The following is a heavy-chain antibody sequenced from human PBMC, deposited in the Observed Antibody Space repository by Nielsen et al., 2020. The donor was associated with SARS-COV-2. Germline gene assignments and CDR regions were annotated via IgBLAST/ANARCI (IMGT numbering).Heavy chain of an antibody. D-gene: IGHD3-10*01. CDR1: GFTFSSYA. V-gene: IGHV3-30-3*01. CDR3: ARAVGARGDY. J-gene: IGHJ4*02. Sequence: GESLKISCAASGFTFSSYAMHWVRQAPGKGLEWVAVISYDGSNKYYADSVKGRFTISRDNSKNTLYLQMNSLRAEDTAVYYCARAVGARGDYWGQGTLVTVSS. CDR2: ISYDGSNK.